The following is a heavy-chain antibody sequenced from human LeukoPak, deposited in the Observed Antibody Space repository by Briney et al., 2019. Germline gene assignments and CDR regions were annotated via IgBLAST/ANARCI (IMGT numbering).Heavy chain of an antibody. CDR1: GFTVSSTY. V-gene: IGHV3-66*01. J-gene: IGHJ4*02. CDR2: IYSGGST. Sequence: GGSLRLSCAASGFTVSSTYMSWVRPAPGEGLEWVSVIYSGGSTYYADSVKGRFTIYRDNTKNTLYLKMNSLRAENTAVYYCARVIYFDYWGQGTLVTVSS. CDR3: ARVIYFDY. D-gene: IGHD2/OR15-2a*01.